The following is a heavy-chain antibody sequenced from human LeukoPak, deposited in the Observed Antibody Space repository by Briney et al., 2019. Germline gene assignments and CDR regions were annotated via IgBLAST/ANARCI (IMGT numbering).Heavy chain of an antibody. CDR3: ARDVGNSGSSKPGYYYYMDV. J-gene: IGHJ6*03. CDR1: GDSISSYY. D-gene: IGHD1-26*01. Sequence: SETLSLTCTVSGDSISSYYWSWIRQPAGKGLEWIGRIYTSGSTNYNPSLKSRVTMSVDTSKNQFSLKLSSVTAADTAVYYCARDVGNSGSSKPGYYYYMDVWGKGTTVTVSS. CDR2: IYTSGST. V-gene: IGHV4-4*07.